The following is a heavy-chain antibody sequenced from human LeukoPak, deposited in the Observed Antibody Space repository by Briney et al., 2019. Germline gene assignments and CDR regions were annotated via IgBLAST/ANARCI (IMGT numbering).Heavy chain of an antibody. CDR3: ARVVGATGRFDP. V-gene: IGHV1-18*01. CDR2: ISAYNGNT. Sequence: ASVKVSCKVSGYTLTELSMHWVRQAPGQGLEWMGWISAYNGNTNYAQKLQGRVTMTTDTSTSTAYMELRSLRSDDTAVYYCARVVGATGRFDPWGQGTLVTVSS. D-gene: IGHD1-26*01. J-gene: IGHJ5*02. CDR1: GYTLTELS.